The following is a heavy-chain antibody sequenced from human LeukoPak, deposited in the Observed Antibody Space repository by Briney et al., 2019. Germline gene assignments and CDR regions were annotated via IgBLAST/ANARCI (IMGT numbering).Heavy chain of an antibody. CDR3: ATGSYDSSGLISDAFDI. V-gene: IGHV1-46*01. Sequence: ASVKVSCKASGYTFTSYYMHWVRQAPGQGLEWMGIINPSGGSTSYAQKFQGRVTMTRDTSTSTVYMELSSLRSEDTAVYYCATGSYDSSGLISDAFDIWGQGTMVTVSS. J-gene: IGHJ3*02. CDR2: INPSGGST. CDR1: GYTFTSYY. D-gene: IGHD3-22*01.